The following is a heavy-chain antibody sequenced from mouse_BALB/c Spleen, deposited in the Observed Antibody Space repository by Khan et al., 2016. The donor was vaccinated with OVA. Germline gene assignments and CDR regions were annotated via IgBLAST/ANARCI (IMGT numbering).Heavy chain of an antibody. CDR1: GFTFSDYY. D-gene: IGHD1-2*01. Sequence: EVELVESGGGLVEPGGSLRLSCATSGFTFSDYYMSWVRQPPGKALEWLGFIRKKASGYTTEYSASVKGRFTISRDNSQSILYLQMNSLGAEDSATDYCARVDYGYGFAYWGQGTLVTVSA. CDR2: IRKKASGYTT. CDR3: ARVDYGYGFAY. J-gene: IGHJ3*01. V-gene: IGHV7-3*02.